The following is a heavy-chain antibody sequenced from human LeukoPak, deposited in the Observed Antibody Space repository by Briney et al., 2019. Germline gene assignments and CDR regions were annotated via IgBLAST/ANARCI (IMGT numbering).Heavy chain of an antibody. CDR3: ARHESGSYYWYFQH. V-gene: IGHV4-34*01. CDR1: GGSFSGYY. J-gene: IGHJ1*01. Sequence: PSETLSLTCAVYGGSFSGYYWSWIRQPPGKGREWIGEINHSGSTNYNPSLKSRVTISVDTCKNHFSLKLSSVTAAHTALYYYARHESGSYYWYFQHWGQGTLVTVSS. CDR2: INHSGST. D-gene: IGHD1-26*01.